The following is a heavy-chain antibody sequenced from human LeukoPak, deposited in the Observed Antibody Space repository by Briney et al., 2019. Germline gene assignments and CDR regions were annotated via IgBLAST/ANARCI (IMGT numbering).Heavy chain of an antibody. D-gene: IGHD3-16*01. CDR3: AKGLRTGVGPYMGYHYYMDV. V-gene: IGHV3-7*01. CDR1: GFTFSSYW. Sequence: GGSLRLSCAASGFTFSSYWMSWVRQAPGKGLEWVANIKQDGSEKYYVDSVKGRFTISRDNAKNSLYLQMNSLRAEDTAVYYCAKGLRTGVGPYMGYHYYMDVWGKGATVTVSS. J-gene: IGHJ6*03. CDR2: IKQDGSEK.